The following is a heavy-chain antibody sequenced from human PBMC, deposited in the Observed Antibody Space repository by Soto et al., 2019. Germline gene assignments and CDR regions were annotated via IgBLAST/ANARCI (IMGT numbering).Heavy chain of an antibody. J-gene: IGHJ4*02. CDR1: GGSFSGYD. V-gene: IGHV4-34*01. Sequence: PSETLALSCAVYGGSFSGYDWSWIRQPPGKGLEWIGEINHSGSTNYNPSLKSRVTISVDTSKNQFSLKLSSVTAADTAVYYCAREEGATGFDYWGQGTLVTVSS. D-gene: IGHD1-26*01. CDR2: INHSGST. CDR3: AREEGATGFDY.